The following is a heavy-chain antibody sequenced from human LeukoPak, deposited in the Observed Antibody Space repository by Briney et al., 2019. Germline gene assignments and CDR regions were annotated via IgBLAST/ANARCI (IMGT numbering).Heavy chain of an antibody. J-gene: IGHJ4*02. Sequence: PGGSLRLSCAASGFAVSSNYMSWVRQAPRKGLEWVSVIYSGGSTYYADSVKGRFTISRDNSKNTLYLQMNSLRAEDTAVYYCANDRMVFGVVIPFDYWAREPWSPSPQ. V-gene: IGHV3-53*01. CDR3: ANDRMVFGVVIPFDY. CDR2: IYSGGST. CDR1: GFAVSSNY. D-gene: IGHD3-3*01.